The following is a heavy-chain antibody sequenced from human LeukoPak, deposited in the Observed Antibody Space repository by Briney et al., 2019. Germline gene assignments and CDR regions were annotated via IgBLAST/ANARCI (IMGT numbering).Heavy chain of an antibody. Sequence: GVLRLSCAASGFTFSSYAMSWVRQAPGKGLEWVSAINSAGSTYYGDSVRGRFTISRDNSKNVLHLQMNSLRAEDTALYYCAKDQNTVATAPFDYWGLGTLVTVSS. CDR2: INSAGST. D-gene: IGHD4-17*01. CDR3: AKDQNTVATAPFDY. CDR1: GFTFSSYA. J-gene: IGHJ4*02. V-gene: IGHV3-23*01.